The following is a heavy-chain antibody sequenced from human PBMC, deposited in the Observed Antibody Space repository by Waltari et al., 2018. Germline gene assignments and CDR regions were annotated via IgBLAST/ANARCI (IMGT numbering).Heavy chain of an antibody. V-gene: IGHV3-33*01. J-gene: IGHJ3*02. CDR3: ARGHLSGVGDASDI. CDR2: IWYDGSNM. D-gene: IGHD1-26*01. Sequence: QVQLVESGGGVVQPGRSLRLSCAASGCPFSSFGMHWVRQAPGKGVEWVAGIWYDGSNMYYADSVEGRFTISRDNSKSTLYLQMNSLRAEDSAVYFCARGHLSGVGDASDIWGQGTMVTVSS. CDR1: GCPFSSFG.